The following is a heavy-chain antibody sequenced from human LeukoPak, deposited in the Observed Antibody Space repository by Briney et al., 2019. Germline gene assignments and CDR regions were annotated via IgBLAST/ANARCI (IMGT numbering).Heavy chain of an antibody. CDR2: ISYDGSNK. CDR3: ANLGTYGSSSY. V-gene: IGHV3-30-3*01. J-gene: IGHJ4*02. CDR1: GFTFSSYA. D-gene: IGHD6-6*01. Sequence: GGSLRLSCAASGFTFSSYAMHWVRQAPGKGLEWVAVISYDGSNKYCADSVKGRFTISRDNSKNTLYLQMNSLRAEDTAVYYCANLGTYGSSSYWGQGTLVTVSS.